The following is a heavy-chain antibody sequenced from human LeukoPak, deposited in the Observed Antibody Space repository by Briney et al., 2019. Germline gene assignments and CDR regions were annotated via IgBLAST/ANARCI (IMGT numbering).Heavy chain of an antibody. D-gene: IGHD6-19*01. CDR3: ARDVEGIAVAGRYYYYYYGMDV. V-gene: IGHV3-21*01. J-gene: IGHJ6*02. CDR2: ISSSSSYI. CDR1: GYTFSSYS. Sequence: GGSLRLSCAASGYTFSSYSMNWVRQAPGKGLEWVSSISSSSSYIYYADSVKGRFTISRDNAKNSLYLQMNSLRAEDTAVYYCARDVEGIAVAGRYYYYYYGMDVWGQGTTVTVSS.